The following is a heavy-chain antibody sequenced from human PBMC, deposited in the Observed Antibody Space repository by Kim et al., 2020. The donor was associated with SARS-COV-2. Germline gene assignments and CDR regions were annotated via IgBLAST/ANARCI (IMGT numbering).Heavy chain of an antibody. CDR3: ARGPGGNHGCSSIRCYVGMDV. D-gene: IGHD2-2*01. V-gene: IGHV3-11*01. CDR2: ITNSDDTI. Sequence: GGSLRLSCAASGFTFSDHYMSWIRQAPGKGLEWISYITNSDDTIHYADSVKGRFTISRDNAKNALYLQMNSLRAEDTAVYYCARGPGGNHGCSSIRCYVGMDVWGQGTTVIVSS. CDR1: GFTFSDHY. J-gene: IGHJ6*02.